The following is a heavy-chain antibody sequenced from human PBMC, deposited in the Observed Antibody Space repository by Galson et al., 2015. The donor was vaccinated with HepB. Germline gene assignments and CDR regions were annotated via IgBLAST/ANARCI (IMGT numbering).Heavy chain of an antibody. J-gene: IGHJ6*02. V-gene: IGHV3-48*04. CDR3: ARGEWELGMDV. D-gene: IGHD1-26*01. CDR2: ISSSSSTI. Sequence: SLRLSCAASGFTFSSYSMNWVRQAPGKGLEWVSYISSSSSTIYYADSVKGRFTISRDNAKNSLYLQMNSLRAEDTAVYYCARGEWELGMDVWGQGTTVTVSS. CDR1: GFTFSSYS.